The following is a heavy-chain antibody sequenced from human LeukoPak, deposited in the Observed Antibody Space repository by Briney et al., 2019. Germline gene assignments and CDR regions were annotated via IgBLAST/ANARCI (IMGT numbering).Heavy chain of an antibody. Sequence: PGGSLRLSCTASGFIFSGSWMAWIRQAPGKGLEWVAIIKKDGSEKYYVDSMKGRFTISRDNAKNSLFLQMNSLRAEDTAVYYCAKLLRAGRLLTISLDSWGQGTLVTVSS. CDR1: GFIFSGSW. D-gene: IGHD3-10*01. V-gene: IGHV3-7*03. CDR3: AKLLRAGRLLTISLDS. J-gene: IGHJ4*02. CDR2: IKKDGSEK.